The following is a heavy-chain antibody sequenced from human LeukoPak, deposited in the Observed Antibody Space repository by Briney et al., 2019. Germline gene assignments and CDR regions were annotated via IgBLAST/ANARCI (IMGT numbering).Heavy chain of an antibody. Sequence: SETLSLTCTVSGASIRSGDYYWSWIRQPPGKGLEWIGYIYYSGSTYYNPSLKSRVTISVDTSKNQFSLKLSSVTAADTAAYYCARVAEDDSSDGPLLVYFDYWGQGTLVTVSS. CDR3: ARVAEDDSSDGPLLVYFDY. CDR1: GASIRSGDYY. CDR2: IYYSGST. D-gene: IGHD3-22*01. J-gene: IGHJ4*02. V-gene: IGHV4-30-4*01.